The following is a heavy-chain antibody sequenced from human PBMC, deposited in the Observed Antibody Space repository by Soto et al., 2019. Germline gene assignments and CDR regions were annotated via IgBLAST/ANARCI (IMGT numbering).Heavy chain of an antibody. V-gene: IGHV1-8*01. CDR2: MNPNSGNT. CDR1: GYTFTSYD. D-gene: IGHD1-1*01. CDR3: ARERMGRKGADGMDV. Sequence: ASVKVSCKASGYTFTSYDINWVRQATGQGLEWMGWMNPNSGNTGYAQKFQGRVTMTRNTSISTAYMELSSLRSEDTAVYYCARERMGRKGADGMDVWGQGTTVTVSS. J-gene: IGHJ6*02.